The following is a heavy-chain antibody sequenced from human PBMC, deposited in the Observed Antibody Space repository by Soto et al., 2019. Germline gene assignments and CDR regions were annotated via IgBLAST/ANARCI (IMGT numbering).Heavy chain of an antibody. CDR3: ARDPQPGGCSGGSCYKPDDAFDI. CDR1: GGTFSSYT. CDR2: IIPILGIA. V-gene: IGHV1-69*04. D-gene: IGHD2-15*01. J-gene: IGHJ3*02. Sequence: ASLKLSCKASGGTFSSYTSSWVRQAPGQGLEWMGRIIPILGIANYAQKFQGRVTITADKSTSTAYMELSSLRSEDTAVYYCARDPQPGGCSGGSCYKPDDAFDIWGQGTMVTVSS.